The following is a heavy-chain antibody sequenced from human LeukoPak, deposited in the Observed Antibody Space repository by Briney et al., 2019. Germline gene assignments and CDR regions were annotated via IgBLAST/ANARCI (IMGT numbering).Heavy chain of an antibody. Sequence: PGGSLRVSRAASGFTFRSHGMHWVRQAPGKGLEWVAVIWYDGSKKYHADSVKGRFTISRDNSKNTLYLQMNSLRAEDTAVYYCARDLLGYSYDAYYFDYWGQAAMLTVSS. V-gene: IGHV3-33*01. CDR1: GFTFRSHG. CDR3: ARDLLGYSYDAYYFDY. CDR2: IWYDGSKK. D-gene: IGHD5-18*01. J-gene: IGHJ4*02.